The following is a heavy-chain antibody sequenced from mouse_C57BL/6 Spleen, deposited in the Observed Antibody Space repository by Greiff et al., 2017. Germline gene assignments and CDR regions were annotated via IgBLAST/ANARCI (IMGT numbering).Heavy chain of an antibody. CDR3: AKTKANWDVDYAMDY. CDR2: IWRGGST. V-gene: IGHV2-5*01. J-gene: IGHJ4*01. Sequence: QVHVKQSGPGLVQPSQSLSITCTVSGFSLTSYGVHWVRQSPGKGLEWLGVIWRGGSTDYNAAFMSRLSITKDNSKSQVFFKMNSLQADDTAIYYCAKTKANWDVDYAMDYWGQGTSVTVSS. D-gene: IGHD4-1*01. CDR1: GFSLTSYG.